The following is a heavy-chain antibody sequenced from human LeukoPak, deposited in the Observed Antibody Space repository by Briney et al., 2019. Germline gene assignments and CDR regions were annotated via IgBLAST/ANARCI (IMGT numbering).Heavy chain of an antibody. CDR3: ARALFSSYGILTIYYYGMDV. Sequence: GGSLRLSCAASGFTFSSYSMNWVRQAPGKGLEWVSSISSSSSYIYYADSVKGRFTISRDNAKNSLYLQMNSLRAEDTAVYYCARALFSSYGILTIYYYGMDVWGQGTTVTVSS. V-gene: IGHV3-21*01. J-gene: IGHJ6*02. CDR1: GFTFSSYS. D-gene: IGHD3-9*01. CDR2: ISSSSSYI.